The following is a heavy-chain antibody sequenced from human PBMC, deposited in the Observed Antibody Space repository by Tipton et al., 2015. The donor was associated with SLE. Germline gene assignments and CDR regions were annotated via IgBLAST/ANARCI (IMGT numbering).Heavy chain of an antibody. CDR2: IYSDGST. V-gene: IGHV3-53*01. Sequence: SLRLSCAASGFSVSNNYMNWVRQAPGKGLEWVSLIYSDGSTFYADSVKGRFTISRDNAKNSLYLQINSLRADDTAVYYCARDQRGGNWLDPWGQGTLVTVSS. J-gene: IGHJ5*02. CDR3: ARDQRGGNWLDP. D-gene: IGHD3-16*01. CDR1: GFSVSNNY.